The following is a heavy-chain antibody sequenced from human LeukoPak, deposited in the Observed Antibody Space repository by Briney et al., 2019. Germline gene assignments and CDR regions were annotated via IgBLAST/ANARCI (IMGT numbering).Heavy chain of an antibody. D-gene: IGHD6-19*01. CDR1: GYTFTSYD. V-gene: IGHV1-8*01. J-gene: IGHJ5*02. CDR2: MNPNNGNT. Sequence: GASVKVSCKTSGYTFTSYDINWVRQATGQGLEWIGWMNPNNGNTDYAQTFLGRGTMTRNTSIGTAYMELSSLRSEDTAVYYCARAPTTSAWYKQGANSFDPWGQGTLVTVSS. CDR3: ARAPTTSAWYKQGANSFDP.